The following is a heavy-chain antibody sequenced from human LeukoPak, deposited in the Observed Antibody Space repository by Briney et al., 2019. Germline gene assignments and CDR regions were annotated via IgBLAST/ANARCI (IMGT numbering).Heavy chain of an antibody. Sequence: LTGGSLRLSCAASGFTFSSYATSWVRQAPGKGLEWVSAISGSGGSTYYADSVKGRFTISRDNSKNTLYLQMNSLRAEDTAVYYCAKSVGQGSHYYYYYYMDVWGKGTTVTVSS. J-gene: IGHJ6*03. V-gene: IGHV3-23*01. D-gene: IGHD2-15*01. CDR2: ISGSGGST. CDR1: GFTFSSYA. CDR3: AKSVGQGSHYYYYYYMDV.